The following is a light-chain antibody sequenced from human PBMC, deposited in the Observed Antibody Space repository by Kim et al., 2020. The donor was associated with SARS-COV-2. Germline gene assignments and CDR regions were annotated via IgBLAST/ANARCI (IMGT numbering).Light chain of an antibody. V-gene: IGLV10-54*01. J-gene: IGLJ3*02. CDR2: RNN. CDR3: SAWDSSVSAWV. Sequence: RKTATLTCTGNSNDVGYQGAAWLQQHQGHPPKLLSFRNNNRPSGISERFSASRSGNTASLTITGLQPEDEADYYGSAWDSSVSAWVFGGGTQLTVL. CDR1: SNDVGYQG.